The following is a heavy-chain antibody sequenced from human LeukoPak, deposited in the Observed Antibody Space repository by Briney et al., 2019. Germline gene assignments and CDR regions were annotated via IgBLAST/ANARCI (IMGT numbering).Heavy chain of an antibody. J-gene: IGHJ2*01. CDR3: VRHGLGSFSYWYFDL. CDR2: IYSGGST. V-gene: IGHV3-53*01. Sequence: GGSLRLSCAASGFTVSSNYMSWVRQAPGKGLEWVSVIYSGGSTYYADSVKGRFTISRDNSKNTLYLQMHSLRVEDTAVYYCVRHGLGSFSYWYFDLWGRGTLVTVSS. CDR1: GFTVSSNY. D-gene: IGHD3-10*01.